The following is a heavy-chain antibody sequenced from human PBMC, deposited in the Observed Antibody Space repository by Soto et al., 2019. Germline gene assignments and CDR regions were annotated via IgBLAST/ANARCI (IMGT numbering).Heavy chain of an antibody. CDR2: MNPNSGNT. V-gene: IGHV1-8*01. J-gene: IGHJ6*02. D-gene: IGHD6-19*01. Sequence: QVQLVQSGAEVKKPGASVKVSCKASGYTFTSYDINWVRQATGQGLEWMGWMNPNSGNTGYAQKVQGRVTMTRNTSISTAYMELSSLRSEYTAVYYCARVDFIAVAGTSLMGYGMDVWGQGTTVTVSS. CDR1: GYTFTSYD. CDR3: ARVDFIAVAGTSLMGYGMDV.